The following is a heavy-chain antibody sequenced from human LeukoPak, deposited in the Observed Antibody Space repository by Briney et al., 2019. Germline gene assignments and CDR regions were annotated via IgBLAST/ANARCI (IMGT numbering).Heavy chain of an antibody. CDR2: INHSGST. J-gene: IGHJ4*02. V-gene: IGHV4-34*01. CDR3: ARYRAGYSYGQ. Sequence: PSETLSLTCAVYGGSFSGYYWSWIRQPPGKGLEWIGEINHSGSTNYNPSLKSRVTISVDTSKNQFPLKLSSVTAADTAVYYCARYRAGYSYGQWGQGTLVTVSS. CDR1: GGSFSGYY. D-gene: IGHD5-18*01.